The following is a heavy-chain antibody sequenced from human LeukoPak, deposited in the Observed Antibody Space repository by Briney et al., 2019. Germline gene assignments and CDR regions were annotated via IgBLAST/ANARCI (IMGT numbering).Heavy chain of an antibody. CDR1: GFTVSSNY. Sequence: GGSLRLSCAASGFTVSSNYMSWVRQAPGKGLEWVSVIYSGGSTYYADSVKGRFTISRDNSKNTLYLQKNSLRAEDTAVYYCARAGTTSDYYYGMDVWGQGTTVTVSS. V-gene: IGHV3-66*01. CDR3: ARAGTTSDYYYGMDV. CDR2: IYSGGST. D-gene: IGHD1-7*01. J-gene: IGHJ6*02.